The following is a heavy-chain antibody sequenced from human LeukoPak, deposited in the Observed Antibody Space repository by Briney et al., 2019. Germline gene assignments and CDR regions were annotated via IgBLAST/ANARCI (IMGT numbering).Heavy chain of an antibody. D-gene: IGHD1-26*01. CDR2: IKSKTDGGTT. CDR3: TTDWWELRNY. V-gene: IGHV3-15*01. CDR1: GFTFSDYY. Sequence: SGGSLRLSCAASGFTFSDYYMSWIRQAPGKGLEWVGRIKSKTDGGTTDYAAPVKGRFTISRDDSKNTLYLQMNSLKTEDTAVYYCTTDWWELRNYWGQGTLVTVSS. J-gene: IGHJ4*02.